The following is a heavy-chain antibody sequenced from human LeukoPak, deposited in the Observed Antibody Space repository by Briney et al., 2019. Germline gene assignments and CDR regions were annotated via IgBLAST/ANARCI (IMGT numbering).Heavy chain of an antibody. D-gene: IGHD5-24*01. CDR1: GYTFTSYY. CDR3: ARRGRDGYNSESFSWFDP. V-gene: IGHV1-46*01. Sequence: ASVKVSCKASGYTFTSYYIHWVRRAPGQGLEWMGIINSSGGSTSYAQKFQGRVTMTRDTSTSTVYMELSSLRSEDTAVYYCARRGRDGYNSESFSWFDPWGQGTLVTVSS. J-gene: IGHJ5*02. CDR2: INSSGGST.